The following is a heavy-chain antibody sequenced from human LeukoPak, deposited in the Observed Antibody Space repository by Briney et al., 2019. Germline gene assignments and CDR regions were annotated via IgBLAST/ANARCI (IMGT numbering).Heavy chain of an antibody. J-gene: IGHJ5*02. CDR2: IRGGGGSA. CDR1: GFTFSAYA. V-gene: IGHV3-23*01. Sequence: GGSLRLSCTASGFTFSAYAMMWVRQAPGKGPEWVSAIRGGGGSALYADSVKGRFTISRDNSKYTLFLQMNSLRAEDTAVYYCARDAQRLVVPATNWFDPWGQGTLVIVSS. CDR3: ARDAQRLVVPATNWFDP. D-gene: IGHD2-2*01.